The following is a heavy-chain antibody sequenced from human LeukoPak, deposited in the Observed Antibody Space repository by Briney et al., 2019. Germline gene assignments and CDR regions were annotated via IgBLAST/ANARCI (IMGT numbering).Heavy chain of an antibody. CDR2: TYYRSKWYS. Sequence: SQTLSLTCAISGDSVSSNSVAWTWIRRSPSGGLEWLGRTYYRSKWYSDYAESVKSRITVNPDTSKNQFSLQLNSVTPEDTAVYYCARVKGALFDYWGQGTLVTVSS. V-gene: IGHV6-1*01. D-gene: IGHD3-16*01. CDR3: ARVKGALFDY. CDR1: GDSVSSNSVA. J-gene: IGHJ4*02.